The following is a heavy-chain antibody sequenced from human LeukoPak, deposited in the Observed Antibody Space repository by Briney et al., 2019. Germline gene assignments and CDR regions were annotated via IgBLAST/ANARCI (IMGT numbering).Heavy chain of an antibody. V-gene: IGHV3-23*01. CDR3: ANSRPGGYWYFDL. CDR1: GFTFGSYA. J-gene: IGHJ2*01. Sequence: GGSLRLSYVASGFTFGSYAMTWVRQAPGKGLEWVSSISANGDSTLYADSVKGRFTISRDNSKNTLFLQMNSLRAEDTAVYYCANSRPGGYWYFDLWGRGTLVTVSS. CDR2: ISANGDST. D-gene: IGHD3-10*01.